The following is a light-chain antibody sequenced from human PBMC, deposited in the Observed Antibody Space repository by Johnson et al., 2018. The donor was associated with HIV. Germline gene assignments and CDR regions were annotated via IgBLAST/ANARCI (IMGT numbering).Light chain of an antibody. CDR2: ENK. CDR3: GTWDSSLGAWV. J-gene: IGLJ1*01. CDR1: NSNIGNNY. Sequence: QSVLTQPPSVSAAPGQKVTISCSGSNSNIGNNYVSLYQQFPGTAPKLLIHENKKRPSGIPDRFSGSKSGPSATLAITGLQTGDEADYYCGTWDSSLGAWVFGTGTKVTVL. V-gene: IGLV1-51*02.